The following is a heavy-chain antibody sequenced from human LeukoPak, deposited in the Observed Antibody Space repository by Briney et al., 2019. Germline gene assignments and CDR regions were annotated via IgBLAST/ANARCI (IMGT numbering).Heavy chain of an antibody. CDR3: ARASWVSTADAVR. CDR2: MKGTGET. J-gene: IGHJ4*02. D-gene: IGHD3-16*01. Sequence: GGSLTLSCAASGLSISSFAMSWVRQAPARGLEWLSSMKGTGETIYADSVRGRCTLFRDGSRNTVYLQLNNLRVEDTAVYYCARASWVSTADAVRWGQGTVVTVSS. V-gene: IGHV3-23*01. CDR1: GLSISSFA.